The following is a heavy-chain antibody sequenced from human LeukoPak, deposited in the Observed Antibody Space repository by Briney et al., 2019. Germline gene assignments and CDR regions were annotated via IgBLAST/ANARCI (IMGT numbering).Heavy chain of an antibody. Sequence: GGSLRLSCVASGFTISSYWMHWVCQAPGKGLVWVSRISSDGSTTNYADSVKGRFTISRDNAKNTLYLQMNSLTGEDTAVYFCARTAAGPEYWGQGTRVTVSS. CDR2: ISSDGSTT. D-gene: IGHD6-19*01. CDR3: ARTAAGPEY. V-gene: IGHV3-74*01. J-gene: IGHJ4*02. CDR1: GFTISSYW.